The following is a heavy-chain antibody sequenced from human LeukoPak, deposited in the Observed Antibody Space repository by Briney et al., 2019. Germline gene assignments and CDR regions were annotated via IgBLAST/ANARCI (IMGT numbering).Heavy chain of an antibody. J-gene: IGHJ4*02. D-gene: IGHD5-18*01. V-gene: IGHV3-49*04. CDR2: IRSKAYGGTT. CDR3: TRSPGYSYGYGRGDYFDY. CDR1: GFTFSSYA. Sequence: PGGSLRLSCAASGFTFSSYAMSWVRQAPGKGLEWVGFIRSKAYGGTTEYAASVKGRFTISRDDSKSIAYLQMNSLKTEDTAVYYCTRSPGYSYGYGRGDYFDYWGQGTLVTVSS.